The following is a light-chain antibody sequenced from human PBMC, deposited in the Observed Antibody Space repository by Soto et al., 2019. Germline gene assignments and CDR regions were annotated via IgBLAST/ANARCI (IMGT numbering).Light chain of an antibody. CDR1: QGISTY. CDR3: QQYYSFPPT. J-gene: IGKJ1*01. CDR2: AAS. V-gene: IGKV1-39*01. Sequence: DIQMTPSPSSLSASVGDRVTITCRASQGISTYLNWYQQKPGKAPELLIYAASTLQSGVPSRFSGSGSGTDFTLTISCLQSEDFATYYCQQYYSFPPTFGQGTKVDIK.